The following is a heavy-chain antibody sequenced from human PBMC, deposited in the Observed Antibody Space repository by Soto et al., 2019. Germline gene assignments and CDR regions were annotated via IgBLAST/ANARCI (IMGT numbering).Heavy chain of an antibody. Sequence: QLQLQESGPGLVKPSETLSLTCTVSGGSISSSSYYWGWIRQPPGKGLEWIGSIYYSGSTYYNPSLKSRVTLSVDTSKNQFTLKLGSVTAGDTAVYYCAGLPPALITIFGVVSNWFDPWGQGTLVTVSS. V-gene: IGHV4-39*01. CDR3: AGLPPALITIFGVVSNWFDP. CDR1: GGSISSSSYY. D-gene: IGHD3-3*01. J-gene: IGHJ5*02. CDR2: IYYSGST.